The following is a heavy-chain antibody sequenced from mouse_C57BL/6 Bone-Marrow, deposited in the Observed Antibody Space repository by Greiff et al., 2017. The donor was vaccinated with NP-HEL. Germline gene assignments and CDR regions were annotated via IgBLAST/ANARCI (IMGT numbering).Heavy chain of an antibody. V-gene: IGHV1-54*01. CDR2: INPGSGGT. CDR3: ARWGAYYGSSCWYFDV. CDR1: GYAFTNYL. Sequence: VQRVESGAELVRPGTSVKVSCKASGYAFTNYLIEWVKQRPGQGLEWIGVINPGSGGTNYNEKFKGKATLTADKSSSTAYMQLSSLTSEDSAVYFCARWGAYYGSSCWYFDVWGTGTTVTVSS. J-gene: IGHJ1*03. D-gene: IGHD1-1*01.